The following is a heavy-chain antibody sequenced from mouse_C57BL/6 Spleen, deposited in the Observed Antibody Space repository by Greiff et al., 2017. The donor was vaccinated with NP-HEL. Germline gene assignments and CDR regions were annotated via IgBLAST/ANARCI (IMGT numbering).Heavy chain of an antibody. CDR2: IDPSDSYT. CDR1: GYTFTSYW. Sequence: QVQLKQPGAELVRPGTSVKLSCKASGYTFTSYWMHWVKQRPGQGLEWIGVIDPSDSYTNYNQKFKGKATLTVDTSSSTAYMQLSSLTSEDSAVYYCARGGGYDDAAVDYWGQGTTLTVSS. CDR3: ARGGGYDDAAVDY. D-gene: IGHD2-2*01. J-gene: IGHJ2*01. V-gene: IGHV1-59*01.